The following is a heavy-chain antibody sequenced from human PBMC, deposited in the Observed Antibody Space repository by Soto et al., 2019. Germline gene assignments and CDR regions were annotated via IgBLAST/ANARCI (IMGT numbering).Heavy chain of an antibody. CDR2: IYYSGST. Sequence: QVQLQESGPGLVKPSQTLSLTCTVSGGSISSGDYYWSWIRQPPGKGLEWIGYIYYSGSTYYNPSLKSRVTISVDTSKNQFSLKLSSVTAADTAVYYCARTPGYYYDSSGYYDLATETLTKQHENTDYWGQGTLVTVSS. CDR1: GGSISSGDYY. V-gene: IGHV4-30-4*01. D-gene: IGHD3-22*01. J-gene: IGHJ4*02. CDR3: ARTPGYYYDSSGYYDLATETLTKQHENTDY.